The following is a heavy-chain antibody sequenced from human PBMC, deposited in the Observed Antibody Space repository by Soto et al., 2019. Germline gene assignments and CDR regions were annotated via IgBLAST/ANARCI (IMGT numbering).Heavy chain of an antibody. CDR1: GFTFSSYA. Sequence: PGGSLRLSCAASGFTFSSYAMSWVRQAPGKGLEWVSAISGSGGSTYYADSVKGRFTISRDNSKNTLYLQMNSLRAEDTAVYYCAKGWSGSWYDGYYFDYWGQGTLVTVSS. J-gene: IGHJ4*02. CDR3: AKGWSGSWYDGYYFDY. V-gene: IGHV3-23*01. CDR2: ISGSGGST. D-gene: IGHD6-13*01.